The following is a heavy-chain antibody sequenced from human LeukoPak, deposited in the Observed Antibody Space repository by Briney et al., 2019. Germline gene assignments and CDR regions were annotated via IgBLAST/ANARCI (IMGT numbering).Heavy chain of an antibody. J-gene: IGHJ3*02. V-gene: IGHV4-34*01. Sequence: PSETLSLTCAVYGGSFSGYYWSWIRQPPGKGLEWIGEINHSESTNYNPSLKSRVTISVDTSKNQFSLKLSSVTAADTAVYYCARAPYYDYVWGSYRHNAFDIWGQGTMVTVSS. CDR1: GGSFSGYY. CDR2: INHSEST. D-gene: IGHD3-16*02. CDR3: ARAPYYDYVWGSYRHNAFDI.